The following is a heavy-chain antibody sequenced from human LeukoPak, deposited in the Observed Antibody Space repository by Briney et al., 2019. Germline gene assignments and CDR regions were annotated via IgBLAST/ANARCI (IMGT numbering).Heavy chain of an antibody. J-gene: IGHJ4*02. CDR2: INHSGST. CDR1: GGSFSGYY. CDR3: ASGSYGKSVHFDY. D-gene: IGHD5-18*01. Sequence: PETLSLTCAVYGGSFSGYYWSWSRQPPGKGLGWMGEINHSGSTNYNPSLKSRVTISVDTSKNQFSLKLSSVTAADTAVYYCASGSYGKSVHFDYWGQGTLVTVSS. V-gene: IGHV4-34*01.